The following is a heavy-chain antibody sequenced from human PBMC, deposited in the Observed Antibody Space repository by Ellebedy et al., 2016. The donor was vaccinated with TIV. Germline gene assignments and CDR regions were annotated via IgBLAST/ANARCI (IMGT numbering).Heavy chain of an antibody. CDR1: GFTFSSYA. D-gene: IGHD5-12*01. J-gene: IGHJ4*02. CDR2: ISYDGSNK. V-gene: IGHV3-30-3*01. Sequence: GGSLRLXCAASGFTFSSYAMHWVRQAPGKGLEWVAVISYDGSNKYYADSVKGRFTISRDNSKNTLYLQMNSLRAEDTAVYYCARTPAGYYFDYWGQGTLVTVSS. CDR3: ARTPAGYYFDY.